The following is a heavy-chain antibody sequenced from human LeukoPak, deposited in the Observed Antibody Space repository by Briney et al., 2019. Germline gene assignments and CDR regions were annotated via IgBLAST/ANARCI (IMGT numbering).Heavy chain of an antibody. D-gene: IGHD2-2*01. CDR1: GFTFSSYS. J-gene: IGHJ3*02. Sequence: GGSLRLSCAASGFTFSSYSMNWVRQAPGKGLEWVSSISSSSSYIYYADSVKGRFTISRDNAKNSLYLQMNSLRAEDTAVYYCARDGTYCSSTSCPRSRAFDIWGQGTMVTVSS. CDR2: ISSSSSYI. CDR3: ARDGTYCSSTSCPRSRAFDI. V-gene: IGHV3-21*01.